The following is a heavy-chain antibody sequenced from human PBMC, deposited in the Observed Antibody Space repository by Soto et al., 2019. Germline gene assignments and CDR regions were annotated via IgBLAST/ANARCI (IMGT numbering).Heavy chain of an antibody. J-gene: IGHJ5*02. Sequence: QVQLVESGGGVVQSGVSLRLSCAASGFAFNSHGFHWVRQTPSVGLEWLAVISFNGNNKFYAGSVRGRFSISTDESRNTLFLQMDDFSPEDSRVYYCVREPWKYVPLTRSAVNYCDTWGQGTLVTVS. CDR3: VREPWKYVPLTRSAVNYCDT. CDR1: GFAFNSHG. V-gene: IGHV3-30*03. CDR2: ISFNGNNK. D-gene: IGHD3-10*01.